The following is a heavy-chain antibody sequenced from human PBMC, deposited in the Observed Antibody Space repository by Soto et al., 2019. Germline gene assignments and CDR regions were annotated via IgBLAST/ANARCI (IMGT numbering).Heavy chain of an antibody. CDR2: INPNSGGT. CDR3: ARGPLTGDQYYYGMDL. CDR1: GYTFTGYY. V-gene: IGHV1-2*02. Sequence: ASVKVSCKASGYTFTGYYMHWVRQAPGQVLEWMGWINPNSGGTNYAQKFQGRVTMTRDTSISTAYMELSRLRSDDTAVYYCARGPLTGDQYYYGMDLWGQGTKVTVYS. D-gene: IGHD7-27*01. J-gene: IGHJ6*02.